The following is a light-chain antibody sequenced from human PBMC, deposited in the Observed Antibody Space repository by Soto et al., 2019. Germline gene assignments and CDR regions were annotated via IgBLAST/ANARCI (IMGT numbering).Light chain of an antibody. CDR1: QRVRIN. V-gene: IGKV3-15*01. J-gene: IGKJ1*01. CDR3: QQYNNWPTWT. Sequence: IVMTQSPATLSASPGDTATLSCRASQRVRINLAWYQQQPGQAPRLLIYDASTRATGIPARFSGSGSGTEFTLSISSLQSEDFAVYYCQQYNNWPTWTFGQGTKV. CDR2: DAS.